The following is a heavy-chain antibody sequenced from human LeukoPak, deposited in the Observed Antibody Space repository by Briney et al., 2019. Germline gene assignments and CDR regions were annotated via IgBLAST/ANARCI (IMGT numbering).Heavy chain of an antibody. CDR1: GGSFSGYY. D-gene: IGHD2-15*01. CDR2: INHSGST. J-gene: IGHJ4*02. Sequence: SETLSLTCAVYGGSFSGYYWSWIRQPPGKGLEWIGEINHSGSTNYNPPLKSRVTISVDTSKNQFSLKLSSVTAADTAVYYCARPSKRQVVAATRGYFDYWGQGTLVTVSS. CDR3: ARPSKRQVVAATRGYFDY. V-gene: IGHV4-34*01.